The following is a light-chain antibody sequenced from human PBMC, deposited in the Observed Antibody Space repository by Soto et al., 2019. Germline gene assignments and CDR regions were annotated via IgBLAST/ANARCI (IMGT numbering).Light chain of an antibody. CDR3: QSYDSSLSAYV. J-gene: IGLJ1*01. Sequence: QSVLAQPPSVSGAPGQKVTISCTGSSSNIGAGYDLHWYQQLPGTAPKLLLYGNSNRPSGVPDRVSGSKSGTSASLAITGLQAEDEADYYCQSYDSSLSAYVFGTGTKLTVL. CDR1: SSNIGAGYD. CDR2: GNS. V-gene: IGLV1-40*01.